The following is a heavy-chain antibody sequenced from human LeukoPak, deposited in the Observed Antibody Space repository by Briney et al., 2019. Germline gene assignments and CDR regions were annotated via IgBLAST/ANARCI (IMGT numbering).Heavy chain of an antibody. CDR3: AKDKSRGFTMVRGAIFYSVDV. D-gene: IGHD3-10*01. V-gene: IGHV3-30*04. CDR1: GFTFSSYA. J-gene: IGHJ6*02. Sequence: GRSLRLSCAASGFTFSSYAMHWVRQAPGKGPEWVALISYDGGSKYYGDSVKGRFTISRDNSKSTLYLQMNGLRAEDTAIYYCAKDKSRGFTMVRGAIFYSVDVWGQGTTVTVSS. CDR2: ISYDGGSK.